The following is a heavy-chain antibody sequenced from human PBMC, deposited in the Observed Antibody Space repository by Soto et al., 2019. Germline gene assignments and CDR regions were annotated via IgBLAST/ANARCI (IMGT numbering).Heavy chain of an antibody. D-gene: IGHD6-19*01. CDR2: LIPILGTT. CDR3: ARASGYVSGWYHDY. J-gene: IGHJ4*02. Sequence: SVKVSCKASGGTFSNDAVSWVRQAPGQGLEWMGGLIPILGTTHYAQKFQGRVTITADESTNTAYMELSSLRSDDTAVYYCARASGYVSGWYHDYWGQGTRVTVSS. V-gene: IGHV1-69*13. CDR1: GGTFSNDA.